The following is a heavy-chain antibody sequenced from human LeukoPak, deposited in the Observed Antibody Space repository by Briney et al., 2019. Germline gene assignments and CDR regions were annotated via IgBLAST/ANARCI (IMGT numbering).Heavy chain of an antibody. CDR2: IYYSGST. V-gene: IGHV4-39*01. J-gene: IGHJ4*02. Sequence: SETLSLTCTVSGGSISSSSYYWGWIRQPLGKGLEWIGSIYYSGSTYYNPSLKSRVTISVDTSKNQFSLKLSSVTAADTAVYYCARHRLGDQQPPDYWGQGTLVTVSS. CDR3: ARHRLGDQQPPDY. D-gene: IGHD3-16*01. CDR1: GGSISSSSYY.